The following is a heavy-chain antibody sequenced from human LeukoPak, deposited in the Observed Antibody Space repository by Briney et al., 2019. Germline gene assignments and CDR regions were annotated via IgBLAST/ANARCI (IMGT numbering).Heavy chain of an antibody. J-gene: IGHJ4*02. Sequence: GGSLRLSCAASGFTLSDYYMSWIRQAPGKGLEWVSYISSSSSYTNYADSVKGRFTISRDNAKNSLYLQMNSLRAEDTAVYCCARGQYGPFDYWGQGTLVTVSS. D-gene: IGHD4-17*01. CDR2: ISSSSSYT. V-gene: IGHV3-11*06. CDR3: ARGQYGPFDY. CDR1: GFTLSDYY.